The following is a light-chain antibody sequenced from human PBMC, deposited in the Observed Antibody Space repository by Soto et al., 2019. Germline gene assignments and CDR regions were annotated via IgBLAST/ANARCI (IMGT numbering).Light chain of an antibody. J-gene: IGKJ4*01. CDR1: QSVSSSY. CDR2: GAS. Sequence: EIVLTHSPGTLSLSPGEIATLSCGASQSVSSSYLAWYQQKPGQAPRLLIYGASSRATGIPDRFSGSGSGTDFTLTISRLEPEDFAVYYCQQYDNFPLTFGGGTKVDIK. CDR3: QQYDNFPLT. V-gene: IGKV3-20*01.